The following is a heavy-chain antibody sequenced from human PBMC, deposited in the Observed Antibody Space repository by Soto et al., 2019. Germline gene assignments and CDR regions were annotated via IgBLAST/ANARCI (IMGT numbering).Heavy chain of an antibody. CDR2: INPSGGIT. CDR1: GYTLTSYY. Sequence: ASVKVCCKASGYTLTSYYLHWVRQAPGQGPEWMGIINPSGGITNDAQKFQDRVTMTSDTSTSTVYMELSSLRSEDTAVYYCARGISTTRYYYYYGMDVWGQGTTVTVSS. CDR3: ARGISTTRYYYYYGMDV. V-gene: IGHV1-46*01. J-gene: IGHJ6*02. D-gene: IGHD2-2*01.